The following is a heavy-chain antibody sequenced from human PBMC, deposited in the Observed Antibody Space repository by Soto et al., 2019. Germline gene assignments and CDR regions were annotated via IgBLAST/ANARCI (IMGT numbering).Heavy chain of an antibody. CDR1: GFTFSDYY. J-gene: IGHJ4*02. Sequence: QVQLVESGGGLVEPGGSLRLSCAASGFTFSDYYMSWIRQAPGKGLEWVSYISSSSSYTNYADSVKGRFTISRDNAKNSLYLQMNSLRAEDTAVYYCARVGGATTDYYFDYWGQGTLVTVSS. CDR2: ISSSSSYT. V-gene: IGHV3-11*06. D-gene: IGHD1-26*01. CDR3: ARVGGATTDYYFDY.